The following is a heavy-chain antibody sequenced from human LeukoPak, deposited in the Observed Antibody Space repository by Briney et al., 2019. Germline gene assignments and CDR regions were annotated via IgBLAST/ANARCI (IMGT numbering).Heavy chain of an antibody. CDR3: TPFGALEWWP. CDR1: RGTFSSYA. V-gene: IGHV1-69*06. D-gene: IGHD3-3*01. CDR2: IIPIFGTA. J-gene: IGHJ4*02. Sequence: ASVKVSCKASRGTFSSYAISWVRQAPGQGLEWMGRIIPIFGTANYAQKFQGRVTMTEDTSTDTAYMEVSNLRSEDTAVYYCTPFGALEWWPWGQGTLVTVSS.